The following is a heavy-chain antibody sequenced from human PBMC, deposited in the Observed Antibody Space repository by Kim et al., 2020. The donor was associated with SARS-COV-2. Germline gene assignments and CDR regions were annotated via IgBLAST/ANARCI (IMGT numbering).Heavy chain of an antibody. CDR3: AKVYLEWELQY. D-gene: IGHD1-26*01. CDR1: GFTFSSYG. V-gene: IGHV3-30*18. CDR2: ISYDGSNK. Sequence: GGSLRLSCAASGFTFSSYGMHWVRQAPGKGLEWVAVISYDGSNKYYADSVKGRFTISRDNSKNTLYLQMNSLRAEDTAVYYCAKVYLEWELQYWGQGTLVTVSS. J-gene: IGHJ4*02.